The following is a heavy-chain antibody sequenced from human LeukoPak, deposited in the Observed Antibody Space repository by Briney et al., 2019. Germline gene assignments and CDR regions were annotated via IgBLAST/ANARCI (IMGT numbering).Heavy chain of an antibody. Sequence: GGSLRLSCAASGFTFSSYGMHWVRQAPGKGLEWVAFIRYDGSNKYYADSVKGRFTISSDNSKNTLYLQMNSLRAEATAVYYCAKVLGPLTLTGDFDYWGQGPLVTVSS. J-gene: IGHJ4*02. CDR1: GFTFSSYG. V-gene: IGHV3-30*02. CDR2: IRYDGSNK. CDR3: AKVLGPLTLTGDFDY. D-gene: IGHD7-27*01.